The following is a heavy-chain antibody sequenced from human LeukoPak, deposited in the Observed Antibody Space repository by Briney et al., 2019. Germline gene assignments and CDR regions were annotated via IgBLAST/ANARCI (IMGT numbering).Heavy chain of an antibody. J-gene: IGHJ3*02. CDR2: ISSSSSYI. CDR1: GFTFTNYW. CDR3: ARDVAIFGEDAFDI. D-gene: IGHD3-3*01. V-gene: IGHV3-21*01. Sequence: PGGSLRLSCAASGFTFTNYWMSWVRQAPGKGLEWVSSISSSSSYIYYADSVKGRFTISRDNAKNSLYLQMNSLRAEDTAVYYCARDVAIFGEDAFDIWGQGTMITVSS.